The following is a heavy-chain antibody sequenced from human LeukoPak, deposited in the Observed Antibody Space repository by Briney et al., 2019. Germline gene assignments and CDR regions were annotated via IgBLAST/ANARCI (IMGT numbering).Heavy chain of an antibody. V-gene: IGHV1-69*05. D-gene: IGHD3-22*01. CDR3: ARDTPHIYYDSSGYYFGY. Sequence: SVKVSCKASGGTFSSYAISWVRQAPGQGLEWMGRIIPIFGTANYAQKFQGRVTITTDESTSTAYMELSSLRSEDTAVYYCARDTPHIYYDSSGYYFGYWGQGTLVTVSS. CDR1: GGTFSSYA. J-gene: IGHJ4*02. CDR2: IIPIFGTA.